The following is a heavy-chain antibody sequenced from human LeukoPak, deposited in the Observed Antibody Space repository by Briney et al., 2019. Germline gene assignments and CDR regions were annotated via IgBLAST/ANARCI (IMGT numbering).Heavy chain of an antibody. CDR1: GYTFTSYG. J-gene: IGHJ6*03. V-gene: IGHV1-18*01. D-gene: IGHD3-9*01. CDR2: ISAYNGNT. CDR3: AREGSRTYYDILTGQGRYYYYYYMDV. Sequence: ASVKVSCKASGYTFTSYGISWVRQAPGQGLEWMGWISAYNGNTNYAQKLQGRVTMTTDTSTSTAYMELRSLRSDDTAVYYCAREGSRTYYDILTGQGRYYYYYYMDVWGKGTTVTISS.